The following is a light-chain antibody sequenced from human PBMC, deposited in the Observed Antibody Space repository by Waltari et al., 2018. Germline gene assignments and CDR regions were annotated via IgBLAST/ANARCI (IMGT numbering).Light chain of an antibody. Sequence: DIQMTQSPSSLSASVGDRVTITCRASQGIRDDLGWYQQKPGKAPKSLVYLISTLQSGVPSRFSGSGSGTNFTLTISSLQPEDFATYYCQQSYSTPITFGQGTRLEIK. V-gene: IGKV1-17*01. CDR2: LIS. CDR1: QGIRDD. CDR3: QQSYSTPIT. J-gene: IGKJ5*01.